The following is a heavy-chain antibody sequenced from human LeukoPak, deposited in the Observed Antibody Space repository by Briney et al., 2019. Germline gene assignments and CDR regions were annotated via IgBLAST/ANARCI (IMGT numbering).Heavy chain of an antibody. V-gene: IGHV4-30-4*08. J-gene: IGHJ4*02. Sequence: KPSETLSLTCTVSGGSISSGDYYWSWIRQPPGKGLEWIGYIYYSGSTYYNPSLKSRVTISVDTSKNQFSLKLSSVTAADTAVYYCARESAITMVRGYWGQGTLVTVSS. CDR2: IYYSGST. CDR1: GGSISSGDYY. CDR3: ARESAITMVRGY. D-gene: IGHD3-10*01.